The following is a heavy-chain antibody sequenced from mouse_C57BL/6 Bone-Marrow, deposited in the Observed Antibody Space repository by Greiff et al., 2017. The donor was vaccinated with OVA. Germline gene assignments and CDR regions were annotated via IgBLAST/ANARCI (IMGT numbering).Heavy chain of an antibody. V-gene: IGHV1-80*01. CDR3: ARYDDYDRYYFDY. CDR1: GYAFSSYW. J-gene: IGHJ2*01. Sequence: QVQLKESGAELVKPGASVKISCKASGYAFSSYWMNWVEQRPGKGLEWIGQIYPGDGDTNYNGKFKGKATLTADKSSSTAYMQLSSLTSEDSAVYFCARYDDYDRYYFDYWGQGTTLTVSS. D-gene: IGHD2-4*01. CDR2: IYPGDGDT.